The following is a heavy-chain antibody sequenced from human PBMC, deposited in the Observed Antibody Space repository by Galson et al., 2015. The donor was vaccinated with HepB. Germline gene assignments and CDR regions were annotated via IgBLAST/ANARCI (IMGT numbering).Heavy chain of an antibody. V-gene: IGHV3-74*01. CDR3: ARVGCSSTSCYLYYYYGMDV. CDR2: VNSDGSST. D-gene: IGHD2-2*01. CDR1: GFTFSSYW. J-gene: IGHJ6*02. Sequence: SLRLSCAASGFTFSSYWMHWVRQAPGKGLVWVSRVNSDGSSTSYADSVKGRFTISRDNAKNTLYLQMNSLRAEDTAVYYCARVGCSSTSCYLYYYYGMDVWGQGTTVTVSS.